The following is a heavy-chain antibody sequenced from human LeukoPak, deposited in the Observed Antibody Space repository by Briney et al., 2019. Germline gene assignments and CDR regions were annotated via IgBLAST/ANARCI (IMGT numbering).Heavy chain of an antibody. CDR2: INHSGST. J-gene: IGHJ4*02. CDR1: GGSFSGYY. Sequence: SETLSLTCAVCGGSFSGYYWSWIRQPPGKGLEWIGEINHSGSTNYNPSLKSRVTISVDTSKNQFSLKLSSVTAADTAVYYCARAPHAGYNFDYWGQGTLVTVSS. V-gene: IGHV4-34*01. D-gene: IGHD1-1*01. CDR3: ARAPHAGYNFDY.